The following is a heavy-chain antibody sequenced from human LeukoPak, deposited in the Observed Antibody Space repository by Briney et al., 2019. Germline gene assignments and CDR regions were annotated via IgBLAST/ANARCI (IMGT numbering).Heavy chain of an antibody. J-gene: IGHJ4*02. D-gene: IGHD3-22*01. CDR1: GGSISSSSYY. CDR2: IYYSGST. CDR3: ASSSGYTSFDY. V-gene: IGHV4-39*01. Sequence: PSETLSLTCTVSGGSISSSSYYWGWIRQPPGKGLEWIGSIYYSGSTYYNPSLKSRVTISVDTSKNQFSLKLSSVTAADTAVYCCASSSGYTSFDYWGQGTLVTVSS.